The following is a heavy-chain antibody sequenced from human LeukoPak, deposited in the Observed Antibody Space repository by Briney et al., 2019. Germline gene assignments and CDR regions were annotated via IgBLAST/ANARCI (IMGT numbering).Heavy chain of an antibody. CDR3: ARGRPGDTAMVTTFDY. V-gene: IGHV4-34*01. CDR2: INHSGST. Sequence: SETPSLTCAVYGGSFSGYYWSWIRQPPGKGLEWIGEINHSGSTNYNPSLKSRVTISVDTSKNQFSLKLSSVTAADTAVYYCARGRPGDTAMVTTFDYWGQGTLVTVSS. J-gene: IGHJ4*02. CDR1: GGSFSGYY. D-gene: IGHD5-18*01.